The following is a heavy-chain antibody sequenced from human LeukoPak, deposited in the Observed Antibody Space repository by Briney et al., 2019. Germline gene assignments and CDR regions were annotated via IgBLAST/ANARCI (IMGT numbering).Heavy chain of an antibody. J-gene: IGHJ5*02. CDR2: INPSGGST. Sequence: ASVKVSCKASGYTFTSYYMHWVRQAPGQGLEWMGIINPSGGSTSYAQKFQGRVTMTRDTSTSTVYMELSSLRSEDTAVYYCARDGGGQLVRNWFDPWGQGTLVTSSP. D-gene: IGHD6-6*01. CDR3: ARDGGGQLVRNWFDP. V-gene: IGHV1-46*01. CDR1: GYTFTSYY.